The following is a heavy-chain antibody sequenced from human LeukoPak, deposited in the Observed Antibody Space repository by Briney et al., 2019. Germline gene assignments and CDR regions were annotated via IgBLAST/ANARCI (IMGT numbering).Heavy chain of an antibody. CDR1: GFTFSRDD. D-gene: IGHD6-19*01. CDR2: ISGSGGST. CDR3: AKGRSWLVDY. V-gene: IGHV3-23*01. Sequence: PGGSLRLSCAASGFTFSRDDMTWVRQAPGKGLEWVSAISGSGGSTYYADSVKGRFTISRDNSRKTLYLQMNSLRAEDTAVYYCAKGRSWLVDYWGQGTLVTVSS. J-gene: IGHJ4*02.